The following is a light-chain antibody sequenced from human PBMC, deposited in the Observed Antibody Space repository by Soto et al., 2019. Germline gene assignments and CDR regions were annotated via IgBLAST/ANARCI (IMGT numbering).Light chain of an antibody. CDR1: RSNIGSNY. V-gene: IGLV1-47*01. CDR3: AVWDDSLSGEL. J-gene: IGLJ2*01. Sequence: QSVLTQPPSASRTPGQSVTISCSGSRSNIGSNYVSWYQHLPGTAPKLLIYRNNQRPSGVPDRFSASKSGTSASLAISGLRSEDEADYYCAVWDDSLSGELFGGGTKLTVL. CDR2: RNN.